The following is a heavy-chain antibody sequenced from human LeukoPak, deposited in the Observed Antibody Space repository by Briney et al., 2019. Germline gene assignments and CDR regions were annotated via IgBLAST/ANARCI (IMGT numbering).Heavy chain of an antibody. J-gene: IGHJ4*02. CDR1: GFTFSSYG. Sequence: PGGSLRLSCAASGFTFSSYGMHWVRQAPGKGLEWVAVISYDGSNKYYADSVKGRFTISRDNAKNSLYLQMNSLRAEDTALYYCAKDSASDRLWFGELLSYFDYWGQGTLVTVSS. V-gene: IGHV3-30*18. D-gene: IGHD3-10*01. CDR2: ISYDGSNK. CDR3: AKDSASDRLWFGELLSYFDY.